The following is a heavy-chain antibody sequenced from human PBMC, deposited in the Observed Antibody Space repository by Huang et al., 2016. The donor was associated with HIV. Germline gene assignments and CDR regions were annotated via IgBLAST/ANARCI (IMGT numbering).Heavy chain of an antibody. CDR3: ARGKYDVLTGWDDTYYFDH. CDR1: GFPFSAFS. J-gene: IGHJ4*02. Sequence: EVQLVESGGRLVRPGGSLRLACAASGFPFSAFSMNWSRQAPGKGIEWISYIRIDNGLTYYVDSVKGRFNISRDTAKNALYLQMNSLRADDTALYFCARGKYDVLTGWDDTYYFDHWGQGTLVTVSS. CDR2: IRIDNGLT. D-gene: IGHD3-9*01. V-gene: IGHV3-48*01.